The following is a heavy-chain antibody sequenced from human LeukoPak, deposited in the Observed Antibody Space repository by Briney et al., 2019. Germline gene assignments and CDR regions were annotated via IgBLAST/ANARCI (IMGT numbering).Heavy chain of an antibody. CDR1: GFTFGDYA. CDR3: TRDYRGYSYGYRWFDP. Sequence: PGGSLRLSCTASGFTFGDYAMSWFRQAPGKGLEWVGFITSKDYGVTSEYAASVKGRFTISRDDSKSIAYLQMNSLKTEDTAVYYCTRDYRGYSYGYRWFDPWGQGTLVTVSS. J-gene: IGHJ5*02. V-gene: IGHV3-49*03. CDR2: ITSKDYGVTS. D-gene: IGHD5-18*01.